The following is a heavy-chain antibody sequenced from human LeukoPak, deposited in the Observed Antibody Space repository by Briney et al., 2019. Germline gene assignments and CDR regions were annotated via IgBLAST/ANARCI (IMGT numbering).Heavy chain of an antibody. Sequence: GGSLRLSCAASGFTFSSYGMHWVRQAPGKGLEWVAVISYDGSNKYYADSVKGRFTISRDNSKNTLYLQMNSLRAEDTAVYYCAKDLKLFGSYYGLEYWGQGTLVTVSS. CDR3: AKDLKLFGSYYGLEY. J-gene: IGHJ4*02. CDR1: GFTFSSYG. V-gene: IGHV3-30*18. D-gene: IGHD1-26*01. CDR2: ISYDGSNK.